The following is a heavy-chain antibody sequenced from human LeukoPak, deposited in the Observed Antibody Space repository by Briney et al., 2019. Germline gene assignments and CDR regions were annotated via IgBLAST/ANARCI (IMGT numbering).Heavy chain of an antibody. V-gene: IGHV1-8*01. CDR1: GYTFTSYD. Sequence: GASVKVSCKASGYTFTSYDINWVRQATGQGLEWMGWMNPNSGNTGYAQKFQGRVTMTEDTSTDTAYMELSSLRSEDTAVYYCALVSFKYYYYGMDVWGQGTTVTVSS. CDR3: ALVSFKYYYYGMDV. CDR2: MNPNSGNT. J-gene: IGHJ6*02. D-gene: IGHD3-10*01.